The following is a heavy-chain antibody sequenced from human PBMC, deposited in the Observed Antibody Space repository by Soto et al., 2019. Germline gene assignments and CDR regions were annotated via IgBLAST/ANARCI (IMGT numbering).Heavy chain of an antibody. Sequence: GGSLRLSCAASGFTFSSYGMHWVRQAPGKGLEWVAVIWYDGSNKYYADSVKGRFTISRDNSKNTLYLQMNSLRAEDTAVYYCARDPPSGQQPFLGMDVWGQGTTVTVSS. CDR3: ARDPPSGQQPFLGMDV. J-gene: IGHJ6*02. D-gene: IGHD6-13*01. CDR2: IWYDGSNK. CDR1: GFTFSSYG. V-gene: IGHV3-33*01.